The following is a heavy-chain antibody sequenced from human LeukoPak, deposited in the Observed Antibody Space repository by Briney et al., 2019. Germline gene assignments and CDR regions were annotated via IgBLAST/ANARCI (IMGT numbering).Heavy chain of an antibody. CDR1: GFSFSSFA. CDR2: IIDTGGAT. V-gene: IGHV3-23*01. CDR3: AKFNGHPTTNYYMDV. Sequence: GGSLTLSCAASGFSFSSFAMTWVRQAPGKGLEWVSGIIDTGGATYYADSVKGRFTISRDNSKNTLFLQMNSVRAEDTAVYYCAKFNGHPTTNYYMDVWGEGTTVTVSS. J-gene: IGHJ6*04. D-gene: IGHD3-10*01.